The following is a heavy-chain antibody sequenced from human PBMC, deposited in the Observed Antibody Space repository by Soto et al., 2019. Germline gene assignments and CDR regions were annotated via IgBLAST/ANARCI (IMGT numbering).Heavy chain of an antibody. CDR2: IIPIFGTA. D-gene: IGHD3-9*01. CDR1: VGAFNSYA. CDR3: ARGVYYDILTGLRAADYYYGMDV. V-gene: IGHV1-69*13. Sequence: SVKVSSKASVGAFNSYAISWVRQAPGQGLEWMGGIIPIFGTANYAQKFQGRGTITADESTSTAYMELSSLRSEDTAVYYCARGVYYDILTGLRAADYYYGMDVWGQGTTVTVSS. J-gene: IGHJ6*02.